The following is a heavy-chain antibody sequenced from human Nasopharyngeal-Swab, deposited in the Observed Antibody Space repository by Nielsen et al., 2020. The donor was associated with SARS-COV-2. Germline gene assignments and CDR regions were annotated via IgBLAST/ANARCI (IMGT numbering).Heavy chain of an antibody. Sequence: ASVKVSCKASGYTFTSYYVHWVRQAPGQGLEWMGIINPSGGSTSYAQKFQGRVTMTRDTSTSTVYMELSSLRSEDTAVYYCARDFTLTGYDFWSGYYYYYYMDVWGKGTTVTVSS. J-gene: IGHJ6*03. CDR1: GYTFTSYY. D-gene: IGHD3-3*01. CDR2: INPSGGST. CDR3: ARDFTLTGYDFWSGYYYYYYMDV. V-gene: IGHV1-46*01.